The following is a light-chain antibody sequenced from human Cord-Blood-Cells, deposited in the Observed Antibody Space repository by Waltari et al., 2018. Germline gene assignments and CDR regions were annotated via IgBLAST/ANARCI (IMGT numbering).Light chain of an antibody. CDR1: QGISIY. Sequence: VIWLTQSPSLLSATTGDRITTSCRMSQGISIYLAWYQQKPVKSPELLIYAASTLQSGVPSRFSGSGSGTDFTLTISCLQSEDFATYYCQQYYSFPWTCGQGTKVEIK. V-gene: IGKV1D-8*01. CDR2: AAS. J-gene: IGKJ1*01. CDR3: QQYYSFPWT.